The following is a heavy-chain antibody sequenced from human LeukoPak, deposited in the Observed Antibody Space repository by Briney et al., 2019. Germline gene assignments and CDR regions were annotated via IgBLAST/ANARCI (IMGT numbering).Heavy chain of an antibody. D-gene: IGHD2-2*01. CDR1: GGTFSSYA. CDR3: ARVPKRYCSSTSCSTNFDY. CDR2: IIPIFGTA. Sequence: ASVKVSCKASGGTFSSYAISWVRQAPGQGLEWMGGIIPIFGTANYAQKFQGRVTITADKSTSTAYMELSSLRSEDTAVYYCARVPKRYCSSTSCSTNFDYWGQGTLVTVSS. J-gene: IGHJ4*02. V-gene: IGHV1-69*06.